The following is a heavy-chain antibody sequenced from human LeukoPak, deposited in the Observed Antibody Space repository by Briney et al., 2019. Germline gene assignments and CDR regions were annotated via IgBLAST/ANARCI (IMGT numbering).Heavy chain of an antibody. CDR2: ISAYNGNT. CDR1: GYTFTRYG. CDR3: ARGGPWLQKPEYFQH. Sequence: ASVKVSCKASGYTFTRYGISLVRQAPGQGLEWMGWISAYNGNTNYAQKLQGRVTMTTDTSTSTAYMELRSLRSDDTAVYYCARGGPWLQKPEYFQHWGQGTLVTVSS. J-gene: IGHJ1*01. V-gene: IGHV1-18*01. D-gene: IGHD5-24*01.